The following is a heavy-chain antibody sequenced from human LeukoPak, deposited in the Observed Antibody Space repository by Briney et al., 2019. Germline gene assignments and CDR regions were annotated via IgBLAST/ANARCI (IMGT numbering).Heavy chain of an antibody. D-gene: IGHD2-2*01. CDR3: AKSLHQYCSSTSCSYVDY. CDR2: IYSGGST. J-gene: IGHJ4*02. Sequence: GGSLRLSCAASGFTVSSNYMSWVRQASGKGLEWVSVIYSGGSTYYADSVKGRFTISRDNSKNTLYLQMNSLRAEDTAVYYCAKSLHQYCSSTSCSYVDYWGQGALITVSS. V-gene: IGHV3-66*01. CDR1: GFTVSSNY.